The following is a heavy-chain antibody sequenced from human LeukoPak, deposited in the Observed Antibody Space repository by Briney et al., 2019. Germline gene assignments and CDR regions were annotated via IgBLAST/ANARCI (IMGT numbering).Heavy chain of an antibody. J-gene: IGHJ6*03. Sequence: GASVKVSCKASGYTFTSYGISWVRQAPGQGLEWMGWISAYNGNTNYAQKLQGRVTMTTDTSTSTAYMELRSLRSEDTAVYYCARSLVPAAPYYYYYYMDVWGKGTTATVSS. V-gene: IGHV1-18*01. CDR1: GYTFTSYG. CDR3: ARSLVPAAPYYYYYYMDV. CDR2: ISAYNGNT. D-gene: IGHD2-2*01.